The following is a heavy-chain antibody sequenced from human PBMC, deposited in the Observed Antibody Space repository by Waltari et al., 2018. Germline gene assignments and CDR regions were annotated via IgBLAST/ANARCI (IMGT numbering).Heavy chain of an antibody. Sequence: QLQLQESGPGLVKSSETLSLTCTVSGGSISNDLYYWGWIRQSPGRVLEWIGSIYHRGTTFYDPSLQSRVTITVDTAKNQFSLKLTAVTSADTAVYYCARDRSWYEVFVYWGQGTLVTVSS. V-gene: IGHV4-39*07. D-gene: IGHD6-13*01. CDR1: GGSISNDLYY. CDR2: IYHRGTT. CDR3: ARDRSWYEVFVY. J-gene: IGHJ4*02.